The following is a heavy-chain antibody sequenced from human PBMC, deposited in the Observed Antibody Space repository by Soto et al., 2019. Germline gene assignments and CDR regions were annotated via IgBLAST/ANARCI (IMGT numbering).Heavy chain of an antibody. D-gene: IGHD3-16*02. Sequence: SETLSLTCTVSGGSISSYYWSWIRQPPGKGLEWIGYIYYSGSTNYNPSLKSRVTISVDTSKNQFSLKLSSVTAADTAVYYCARDLTGDGSFRWFDPWGRGTLVTVSS. CDR2: IYYSGST. J-gene: IGHJ5*02. CDR1: GGSISSYY. CDR3: ARDLTGDGSFRWFDP. V-gene: IGHV4-59*01.